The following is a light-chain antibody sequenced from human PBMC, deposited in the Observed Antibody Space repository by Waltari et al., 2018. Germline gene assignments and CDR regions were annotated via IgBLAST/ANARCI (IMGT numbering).Light chain of an antibody. CDR1: QSIDNW. V-gene: IGKV1-5*03. J-gene: IGKJ2*01. Sequence: DIQMTQSPSTLSASVGDKVTVTCRASQSIDNWLAWYQQKPGKAPKLLIHKASILKSGVPLRFSGSGSGTEFTLTISSLQPEDFATYYCQQYSTYYDFGQGTKLEMK. CDR3: QQYSTYYD. CDR2: KAS.